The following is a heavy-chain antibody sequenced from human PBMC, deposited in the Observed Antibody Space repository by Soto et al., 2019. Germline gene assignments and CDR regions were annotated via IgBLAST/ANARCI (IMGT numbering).Heavy chain of an antibody. CDR2: IYYSGST. V-gene: IGHV4-59*08. CDR1: GGSISSYY. CDR3: AGSVVVTAIYFDY. Sequence: SETLSLTCTVSGGSISSYYWSWIRQPPGKGLEWIGYIYYSGSTNYNPSLKSRVTISVDTSKNQFSLKLSSVTAADTAVYYCAGSVVVTAIYFDYWGQGTLVTVSS. J-gene: IGHJ4*02. D-gene: IGHD2-21*02.